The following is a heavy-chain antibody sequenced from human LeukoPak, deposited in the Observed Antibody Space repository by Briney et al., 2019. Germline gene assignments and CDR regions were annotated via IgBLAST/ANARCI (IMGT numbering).Heavy chain of an antibody. V-gene: IGHV1-8*01. D-gene: IGHD3-22*01. CDR3: ARERESAITMIVVVITTVRAFDI. CDR2: MNPNSGNT. CDR1: GYTFTSYD. Sequence: ASVKVSCKASGYTFTSYDINWVRQATGQGLEWMGWMNPNSGNTGYAQKFQGRVTMTRNTSISTAYMELSSLRSEDTAVYYCARERESAITMIVVVITTVRAFDIWGQGTMVTVSS. J-gene: IGHJ3*02.